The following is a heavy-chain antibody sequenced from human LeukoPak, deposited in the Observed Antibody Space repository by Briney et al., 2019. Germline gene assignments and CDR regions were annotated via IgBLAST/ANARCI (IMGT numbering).Heavy chain of an antibody. D-gene: IGHD3-22*01. Sequence: ASVKVSCKASGYTFTSYGISWVRQAPGQGLEWMGWISAYNGNTNYAQKLQGRVTMTTDTSTSTAYMELRSLRSDDTAVYHCARDAPYYYDSSGYKDAFDIWGQGTMVTVSS. V-gene: IGHV1-18*01. CDR1: GYTFTSYG. J-gene: IGHJ3*02. CDR2: ISAYNGNT. CDR3: ARDAPYYYDSSGYKDAFDI.